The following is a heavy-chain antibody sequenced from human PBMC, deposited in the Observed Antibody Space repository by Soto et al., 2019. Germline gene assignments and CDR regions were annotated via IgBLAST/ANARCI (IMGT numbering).Heavy chain of an antibody. V-gene: IGHV4-59*01. J-gene: IGHJ5*02. Sequence: SETLSLTCSVSGASIGSYYWTWIRQPPGGGLEWIGYMHHTQGTNDNPSLRGRVHMSIDTSMNQFSLRLTSVTAADTAVYYCARVPFVGYFDWLDPWGHGTLVTVSS. CDR1: GASIGSYY. D-gene: IGHD3-9*01. CDR2: MHHTQGT. CDR3: ARVPFVGYFDWLDP.